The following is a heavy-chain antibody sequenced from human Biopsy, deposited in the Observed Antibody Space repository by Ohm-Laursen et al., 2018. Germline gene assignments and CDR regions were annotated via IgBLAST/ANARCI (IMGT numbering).Heavy chain of an antibody. Sequence: SETLSLTCAVSGDSVTKYYWSWIRQPPGKGLEWIGHIYYSVMTNYNPSLQSRVSISVDTSRNQVSQTLSFVTAADTAVYYCARDSGILNYGNFKYYHYYGMDVWGQGTKVTVSS. D-gene: IGHD4-11*01. J-gene: IGHJ6*02. CDR2: IYYSVMT. V-gene: IGHV4-59*02. CDR1: GDSVTKYY. CDR3: ARDSGILNYGNFKYYHYYGMDV.